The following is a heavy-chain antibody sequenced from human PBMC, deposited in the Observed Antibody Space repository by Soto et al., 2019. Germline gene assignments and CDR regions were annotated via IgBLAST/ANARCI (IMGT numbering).Heavy chain of an antibody. J-gene: IGHJ4*02. CDR2: INLSADRT. Sequence: ASVKVSCKASGYLFTNYCIHWVRQAPGQGLEWMGIINLSADRTSYAQKFQGRFTVTMDTSTSTVYMELGSLRSEDTAVYYCVRDPSSGYRSFDYWGQGTLVTVSS. CDR3: VRDPSSGYRSFDY. D-gene: IGHD3-22*01. CDR1: GYLFTNYC. V-gene: IGHV1-46*03.